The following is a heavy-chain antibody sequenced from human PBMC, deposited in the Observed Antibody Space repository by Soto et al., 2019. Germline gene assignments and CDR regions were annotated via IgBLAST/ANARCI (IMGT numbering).Heavy chain of an antibody. J-gene: IGHJ3*02. CDR3: ARATRNHRLRWYWGDAFDI. V-gene: IGHV4-61*08. Sequence: ASETLSLTCTVSGGSISSGGYYWSWIRQHPGKGLEWIGYIYYSGSTNYNPSLKSRVTISVDTSKNQFSLKLSSVTAADTAVYYCARATRNHRLRWYWGDAFDIWGQGTMVTVSS. D-gene: IGHD4-17*01. CDR1: GGSISSGGYY. CDR2: IYYSGST.